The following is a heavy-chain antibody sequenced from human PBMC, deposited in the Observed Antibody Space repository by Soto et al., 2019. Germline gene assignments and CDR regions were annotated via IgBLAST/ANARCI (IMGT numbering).Heavy chain of an antibody. V-gene: IGHV1-3*01. J-gene: IGHJ4*02. Sequence: QVQLVQSGAEVKKPGASVKVSCKASGYTFTSYAMYLVRQAPGQRLECMGWIKAGNGHTKYSQKFQGRETITRDTSASTADVELSSLRSEDTAVYYCARGVGGSGSSTYDYWGKGTLLTVSS. D-gene: IGHD3-22*01. CDR3: ARGVGGSGSSTYDY. CDR2: IKAGNGHT. CDR1: GYTFTSYA.